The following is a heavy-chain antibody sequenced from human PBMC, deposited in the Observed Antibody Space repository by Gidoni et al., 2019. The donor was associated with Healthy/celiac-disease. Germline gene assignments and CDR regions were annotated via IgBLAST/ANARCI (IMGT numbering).Heavy chain of an antibody. V-gene: IGHV3-23*01. J-gene: IGHJ6*02. CDR2: SSGSGGST. Sequence: EVQLLESGGGLVQPGGSLRLSCAASGFTLSGYATSWVRQAPGKGLEWVSASSGSGGSTYYADSVKGRFTISRDNSKNTLYLQMNSLRAEDTAVYYCAKARTAPYYYGMDVWGQGTTVTVSS. CDR3: AKARTAPYYYGMDV. CDR1: GFTLSGYA.